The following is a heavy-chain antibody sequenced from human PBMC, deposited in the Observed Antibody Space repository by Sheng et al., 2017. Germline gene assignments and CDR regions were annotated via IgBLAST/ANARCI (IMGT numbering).Heavy chain of an antibody. V-gene: IGHV3-23*04. Sequence: EVQLVESGGGLVQPGGSLTLSCVASGFDFSFYAMSWVRQAPGKGLEWVSAIGGRDGGRFYADSVNGRFTISRDNSKNTLYLEMNSLRAEDTAVYYCARGHCGTVSCYPHAISSWGPEPGSASPQ. D-gene: IGHD2-2*01. J-gene: IGHJ5*01. CDR2: IGGRDGGR. CDR1: GFDFSFYA. CDR3: ARGHCGTVSCYPHAISS.